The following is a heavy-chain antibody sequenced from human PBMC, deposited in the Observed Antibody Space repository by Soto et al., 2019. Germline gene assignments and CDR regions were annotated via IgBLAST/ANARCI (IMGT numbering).Heavy chain of an antibody. CDR3: ARHDGGITGTRFQN. D-gene: IGHD1-20*01. CDR1: VYSFTSYW. Sequence: XESLKISCKGSVYSFTSYWIVWVRQMPGKGLEWMTIIHPADSETRYSPSFQGQVTISVDKSISTAYLQWSSLKASDTAMYYCARHDGGITGTRFQNWGQGTLVTVSS. V-gene: IGHV5-51*01. J-gene: IGHJ1*01. CDR2: IHPADSET.